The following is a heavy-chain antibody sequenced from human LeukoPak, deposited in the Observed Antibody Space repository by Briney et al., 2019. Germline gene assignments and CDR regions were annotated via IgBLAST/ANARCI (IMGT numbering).Heavy chain of an antibody. CDR3: ARPEYSSSSAFGY. V-gene: IGHV1-69*10. Sequence: SVKVSCKASGGTFGSYGFIWVRQAPGQGLEWVGGIIPMVDSTDHAQKFEGRVTMTRDTSTSTVYMELSSLRSEDTAVYYCARPEYSSSSAFGYWGQGTLVTVSS. CDR2: IIPMVDST. CDR1: GGTFGSYG. J-gene: IGHJ4*02. D-gene: IGHD6-6*01.